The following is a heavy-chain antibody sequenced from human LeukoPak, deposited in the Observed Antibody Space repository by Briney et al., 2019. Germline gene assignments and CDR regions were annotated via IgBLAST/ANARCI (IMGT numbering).Heavy chain of an antibody. V-gene: IGHV4-59*01. J-gene: IGHJ4*02. D-gene: IGHD3-3*01. CDR1: GGSISSYY. CDR3: ARSPSDFWSGYPYYFDY. Sequence: SETLSLTCTVSGGSISSYYWSWIRQPPGKGLEWIGYIYYSGSTNYNPSHKSRVTISVDTSKNQFSLKLSSVTAADTAVYYCARSPSDFWSGYPYYFDYWGQGTLVTVSS. CDR2: IYYSGST.